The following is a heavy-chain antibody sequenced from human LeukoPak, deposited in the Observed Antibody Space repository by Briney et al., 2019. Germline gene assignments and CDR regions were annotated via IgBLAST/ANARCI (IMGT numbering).Heavy chain of an antibody. CDR2: IIPIFGTA. J-gene: IGHJ4*02. CDR1: GGAFSSYA. V-gene: IGHV1-69*13. D-gene: IGHD5-24*01. Sequence: SVKVSCKASGGAFSSYAISWVRQAPGRGLEWMGGIIPIFGTANYAQKFQGRVTITADESTSTAYMELSSLRSEDTAVYYCARDLGDGYDYWGQGTLVTVSS. CDR3: ARDLGDGYDY.